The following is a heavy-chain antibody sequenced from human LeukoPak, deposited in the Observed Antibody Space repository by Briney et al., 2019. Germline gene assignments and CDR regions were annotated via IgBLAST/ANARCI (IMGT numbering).Heavy chain of an antibody. CDR1: GASITSYY. CDR2: IYYSGST. D-gene: IGHD4-17*01. CDR3: ARGGYGDYGQRRPFDY. J-gene: IGHJ4*02. V-gene: IGHV4-59*01. Sequence: NTSETRSLTVTAPGASITSYYCSWIRQPPPKRLHYIAYIYYSGSTNYNPSLKSRVTISVDTSKNQFSLKVTSVTAADTAVYYCARGGYGDYGQRRPFDYWGQGTLVTVSS.